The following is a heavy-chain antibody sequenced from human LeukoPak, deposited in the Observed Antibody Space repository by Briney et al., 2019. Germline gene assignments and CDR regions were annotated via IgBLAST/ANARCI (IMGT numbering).Heavy chain of an antibody. CDR3: ARGGGAVALNNWFDP. D-gene: IGHD6-19*01. CDR1: GYTFTSYD. J-gene: IGHJ5*02. V-gene: IGHV1-8*01. CDR2: MNPNSGNT. Sequence: APVKVSCKASGYTFTSYDINWVRQATGQGLEWMGWMNPNSGNTGYAQKFQGRVTMTRNTSISTAYMELSSLRSEDTAVYYCARGGGAVALNNWFDPWGQGTLVTVSS.